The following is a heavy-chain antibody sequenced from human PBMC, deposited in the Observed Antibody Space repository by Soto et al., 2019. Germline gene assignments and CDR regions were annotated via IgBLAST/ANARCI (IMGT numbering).Heavy chain of an antibody. CDR2: INHSGST. CDR1: GGSFSGYY. D-gene: IGHD2-8*01. Sequence: QVQLQQWGAGLLKPSETLSLTCAVYGGSFSGYYWYWIRQPPGKGPECIGDINHSGSTNYNPSLKPSLKSRVTLSVDTSKNQFSLNLSSVTDADTAVYYCARRVNGWFDPWGQGPLVTVSS. J-gene: IGHJ5*02. V-gene: IGHV4-34*02. CDR3: ARRVNGWFDP.